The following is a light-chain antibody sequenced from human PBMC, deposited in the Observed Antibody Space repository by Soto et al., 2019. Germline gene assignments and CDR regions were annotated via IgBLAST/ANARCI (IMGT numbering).Light chain of an antibody. V-gene: IGKV1-5*03. CDR2: KVS. J-gene: IGKJ1*01. CDR1: ESINIW. Sequence: GDRVTITCRASESINIWLAWFQQKPGKAPKLLISKVSTLESGVPSRFSGSGSGTEFTLTISSLQPDDFATYHCQQYHIHSTFGQGTKVDIK. CDR3: QQYHIHST.